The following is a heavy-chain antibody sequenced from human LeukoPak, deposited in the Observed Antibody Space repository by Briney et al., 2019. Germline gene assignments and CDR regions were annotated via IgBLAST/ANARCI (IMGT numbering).Heavy chain of an antibody. V-gene: IGHV4-4*02. Sequence: SGTLSLTCAVSGGSISSSNWWSWVRQPPGKGLEWIGEIYHSGSTNYNPSLKSRVTISVDKSKNQFSLKLSSVTAADTAVYYCARDGFRGSGSLYGMGVWGQGTMVTVSS. J-gene: IGHJ6*02. CDR2: IYHSGST. CDR3: ARDGFRGSGSLYGMGV. D-gene: IGHD3-10*01. CDR1: GGSISSSNW.